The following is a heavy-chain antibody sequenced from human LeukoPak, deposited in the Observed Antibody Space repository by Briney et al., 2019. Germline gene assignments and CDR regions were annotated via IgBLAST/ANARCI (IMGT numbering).Heavy chain of an antibody. D-gene: IGHD6-19*01. J-gene: IGHJ5*02. CDR2: ISSGSSAI. Sequence: TGGSLRLSCAASGFTFSSYSMNWVSQAPGKGLEWVSYISSGSSAIYYADSVKGRFTISRDNAKNSLFLQLNSLRDEDTAVYYCARVVAGIDWFDPWGQGTLVTVSS. V-gene: IGHV3-48*02. CDR1: GFTFSSYS. CDR3: ARVVAGIDWFDP.